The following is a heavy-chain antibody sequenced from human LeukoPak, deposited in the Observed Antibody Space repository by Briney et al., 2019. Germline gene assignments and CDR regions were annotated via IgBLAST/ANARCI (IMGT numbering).Heavy chain of an antibody. V-gene: IGHV3-21*01. Sequence: GRSLRLSCAASGFTFSSYSMDWVRQAPGKGLEWVSSISSSSRYTFYVDSVKGRFTISRDNAKNSLYLQMNSLRVEDTAVYYCARDEARGYDFRPQDHWGQGTLVSVSS. D-gene: IGHD3-3*01. CDR1: GFTFSSYS. CDR2: ISSSSRYT. CDR3: ARDEARGYDFRPQDH. J-gene: IGHJ4*02.